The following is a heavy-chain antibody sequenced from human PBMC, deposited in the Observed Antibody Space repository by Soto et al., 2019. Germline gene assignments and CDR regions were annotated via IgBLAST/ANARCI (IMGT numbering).Heavy chain of an antibody. Sequence: PGESLKISCAASGFTFSSYWMHWVRQAPGKGLVWVSRINSDGSSTYYADSVKGRFTISRDNAKNTLYLQMNSLRAEDTAVYYCTSSLSPMDVWGQGTTVTVSS. CDR1: GFTFSSYW. V-gene: IGHV3-74*01. J-gene: IGHJ6*02. CDR3: TSSLSPMDV. CDR2: INSDGSST.